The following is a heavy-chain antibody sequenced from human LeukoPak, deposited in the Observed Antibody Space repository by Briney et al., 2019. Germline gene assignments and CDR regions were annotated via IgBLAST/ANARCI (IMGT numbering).Heavy chain of an antibody. CDR3: ARRRDYYYYYMDV. CDR2: IYHSGST. Sequence: LETLSLTCAVSGYSISSGYYWGWIRQPPGKGLEWIGSIYHSGSTYYNPSLKSRVTISVDTSKNQFSLKLSSVTAADTAVYYCARRRDYYYYYMDVWGKGTTVTVSS. V-gene: IGHV4-38-2*01. J-gene: IGHJ6*03. CDR1: GYSISSGYY.